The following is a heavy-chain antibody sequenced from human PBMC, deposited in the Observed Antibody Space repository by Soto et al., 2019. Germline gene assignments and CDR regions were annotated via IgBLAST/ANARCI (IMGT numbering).Heavy chain of an antibody. J-gene: IGHJ2*01. CDR3: AGVLRYCSFAL. CDR1: GGSSRAYH. D-gene: IGHD2-15*01. CDR2: FSYSGSL. Sequence: GELQQWGTGLLKPSETLSLNCSVYGGSSRAYHWRWIRQSPGKGLKWIRGFSYSGSLNSNPAVNGRVAVSLHTSTYHCSLTMSSVTAADTAVYLCAGVLRYCSFALWGRGTLVTVS. V-gene: IGHV4-34*01.